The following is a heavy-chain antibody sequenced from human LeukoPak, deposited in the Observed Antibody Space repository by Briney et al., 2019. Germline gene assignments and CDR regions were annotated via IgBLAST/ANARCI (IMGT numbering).Heavy chain of an antibody. V-gene: IGHV4-4*02. Sequence: PSETLSLTCAVSGGSISSSNWWSWVRQPPGKGLEWIGEIYHSGSTNYNPSLKSRVTISVDKSKNQFSLKLSSVTAADTAVYYCARADYDFWSGYLRVFDYWGQGTLVTVSS. J-gene: IGHJ4*02. CDR3: ARADYDFWSGYLRVFDY. CDR1: GGSISSSNW. D-gene: IGHD3-3*01. CDR2: IYHSGST.